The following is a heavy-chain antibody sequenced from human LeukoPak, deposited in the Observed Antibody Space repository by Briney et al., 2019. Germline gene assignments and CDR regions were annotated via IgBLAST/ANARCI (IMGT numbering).Heavy chain of an antibody. Sequence: GGSLRLSCAASGFTFSSYDMHWVRQAPGKGLEWVSAIGTAGDTYYPGSVKGRFTISRENAKNSLYLQMNSLTAVDTAVYYCARGGGDSSGYLDFDYWGQGTLVTVSS. J-gene: IGHJ4*02. CDR1: GFTFSSYD. CDR2: IGTAGDT. CDR3: ARGGGDSSGYLDFDY. D-gene: IGHD3-22*01. V-gene: IGHV3-13*04.